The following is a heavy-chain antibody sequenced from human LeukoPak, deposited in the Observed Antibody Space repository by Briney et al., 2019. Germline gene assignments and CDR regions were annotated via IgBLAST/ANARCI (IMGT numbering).Heavy chain of an antibody. CDR1: GFTFSSYG. J-gene: IGHJ6*03. D-gene: IGHD3-3*01. CDR2: IRYDGSNK. CDR3: AKDDASITIFGVVDCYYMDV. V-gene: IGHV3-30*02. Sequence: GGSLRLSCAASGFTFSSYGMHWVRQAPGKGLEWVAFIRYDGSNKYYADSVKGRFTISRDNSKNTLYLQMNSLRAEDTAVYYCAKDDASITIFGVVDCYYMDVWGKGTTVTVSS.